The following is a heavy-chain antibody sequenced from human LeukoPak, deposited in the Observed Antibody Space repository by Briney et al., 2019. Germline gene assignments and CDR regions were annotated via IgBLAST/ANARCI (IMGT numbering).Heavy chain of an antibody. V-gene: IGHV4-61*01. D-gene: IGHD6-13*01. Sequence: PSETLSLTCTVSGGSVSSASYYWSWIRQPPGKGLEWIGYMYYSGSTYYNPSLKSRVTISVDTSKNQFSLKLSSVTAADTAVYYCARASLYSSNWYYFDYWGQGTLVTVSS. CDR1: GGSVSSASYY. CDR2: MYYSGST. CDR3: ARASLYSSNWYYFDY. J-gene: IGHJ4*02.